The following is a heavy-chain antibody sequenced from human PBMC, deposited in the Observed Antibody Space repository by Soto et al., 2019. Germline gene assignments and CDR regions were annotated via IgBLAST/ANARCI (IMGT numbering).Heavy chain of an antibody. V-gene: IGHV3-48*01. J-gene: IGHJ4*02. D-gene: IGHD3-3*01. CDR2: ISSSSRTI. Sequence: QLGGSMELSSAASGFSLKDSGMNWVRRAPGKGLEWISYISSSSRTIYYAASVEGRFTVSRDNVKNSVHLQMNSLRAEDTGVYFCARTRMEWALYFDNWGLGTLVTVSS. CDR3: ARTRMEWALYFDN. CDR1: GFSLKDSG.